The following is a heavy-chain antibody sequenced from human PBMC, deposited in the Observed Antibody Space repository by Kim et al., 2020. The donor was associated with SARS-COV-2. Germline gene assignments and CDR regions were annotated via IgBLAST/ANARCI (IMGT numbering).Heavy chain of an antibody. V-gene: IGHV3-33*01. CDR1: GFTFSSYG. Sequence: GGSLRLSCAASGFTFSSYGMHWVRQAPGKGLEWVAVIWYDGSNKYYADSVKGRFTISRDNSKNTLYLQMNSLRAEDTAVYYCARAFLWGAVAEYLDYWGQGTLVTVSS. CDR2: IWYDGSNK. D-gene: IGHD6-19*01. CDR3: ARAFLWGAVAEYLDY. J-gene: IGHJ4*02.